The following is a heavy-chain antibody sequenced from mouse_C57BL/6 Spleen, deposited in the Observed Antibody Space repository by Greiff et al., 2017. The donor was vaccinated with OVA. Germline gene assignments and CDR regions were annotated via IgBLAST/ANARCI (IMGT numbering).Heavy chain of an antibody. CDR3: ASQSYFDY. CDR1: GYAFSSSW. V-gene: IGHV1-82*01. Sequence: VQLQQSGPELVKPGASVKISCKASGYAFSSSWMNWVKQRPGKGLEWIGRIYPGDGDTNYNGKFKGKATLTADTSSSTAYMQLSSLTSEDSAVYFCASQSYFDYWGQGTTLTVSS. CDR2: IYPGDGDT. J-gene: IGHJ2*01.